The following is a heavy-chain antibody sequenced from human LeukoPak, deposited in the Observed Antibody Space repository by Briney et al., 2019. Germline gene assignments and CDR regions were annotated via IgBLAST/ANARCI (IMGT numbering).Heavy chain of an antibody. V-gene: IGHV1-69*04. D-gene: IGHD5-12*01. J-gene: IGHJ4*02. CDR1: AGTFSSYA. CDR3: ARAGDGYNFRSTYYFDY. Sequence: ASVKVSCKASAGTFSSYAISWVRQAPGQGLEWMGRIIPILGIANYAQKFQGRVTITADKSTSTAYMELSSLRSEDTAVYYCARAGDGYNFRSTYYFDYWGQGTLVTVSS. CDR2: IIPILGIA.